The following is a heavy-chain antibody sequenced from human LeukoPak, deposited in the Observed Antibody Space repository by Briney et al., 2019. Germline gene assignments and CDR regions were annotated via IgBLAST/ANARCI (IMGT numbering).Heavy chain of an antibody. CDR1: GFTVSSNY. Sequence: GGSLRLSCAASGFTVSSNYMSWVRQAPGKGLEWVSVIYSGGSTYYADSVKGRFTISRDNSENTLYLQLNSLRAEDTALYYCAKGYSSAWYYFDCWGQGTLVTVSS. J-gene: IGHJ4*02. CDR2: IYSGGST. CDR3: AKGYSSAWYYFDC. D-gene: IGHD6-13*01. V-gene: IGHV3-53*01.